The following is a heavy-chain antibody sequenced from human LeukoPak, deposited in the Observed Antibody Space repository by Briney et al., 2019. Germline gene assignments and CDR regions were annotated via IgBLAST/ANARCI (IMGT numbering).Heavy chain of an antibody. CDR3: AREGVGYYDSSGYYTETVYFDY. Sequence: GGSLRLSCAASGFTFSSYWMSWVRQAPGKGLEWVANIKQDGSEKYYVDSVKGRFTISRDNAKNSLYLQMNSLRAEDTAVYYCAREGVGYYDSSGYYTETVYFDYWGQGTLVTVSS. CDR2: IKQDGSEK. D-gene: IGHD3-22*01. CDR1: GFTFSSYW. J-gene: IGHJ4*02. V-gene: IGHV3-7*01.